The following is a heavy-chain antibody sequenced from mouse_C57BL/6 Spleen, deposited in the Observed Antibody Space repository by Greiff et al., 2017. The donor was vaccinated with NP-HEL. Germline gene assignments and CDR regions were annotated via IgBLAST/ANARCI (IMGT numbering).Heavy chain of an antibody. CDR1: GFTFSSYA. CDR3: ARDNYDYDGEAYYFDY. J-gene: IGHJ2*01. D-gene: IGHD2-4*01. CDR2: ISDGGSYT. V-gene: IGHV5-4*01. Sequence: EVKLMESGGGLVKPGGSLKLSCAASGFTFSSYAMSWVRQTPEKRLEWVATISDGGSYTYYPGNLKGRFTISSDNAKNNLYLQMSHLKSEDTAMYYCARDNYDYDGEAYYFDYWGQGTTLTVSS.